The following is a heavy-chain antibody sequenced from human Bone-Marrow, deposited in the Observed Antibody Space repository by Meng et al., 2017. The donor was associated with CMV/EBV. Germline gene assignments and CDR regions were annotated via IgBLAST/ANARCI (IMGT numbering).Heavy chain of an antibody. Sequence: FPFSNDKVGLAWIRQPPGKALKRLGIIYWNDDRRYSPSLNNRLSITKDSSKNQVVLTLTNMDAVDTATYYCARTPRDNSQYFTYFDFWGLGTLVTVSS. J-gene: IGHJ4*02. CDR3: ARTPRDNSQYFTYFDF. CDR2: IYWNDDR. V-gene: IGHV2-5*01. CDR1: FPFSNDKVG. D-gene: IGHD2-8*01.